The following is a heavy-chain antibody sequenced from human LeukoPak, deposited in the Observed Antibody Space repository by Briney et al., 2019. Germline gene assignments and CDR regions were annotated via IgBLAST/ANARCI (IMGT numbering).Heavy chain of an antibody. J-gene: IGHJ4*02. CDR1: GFTFDDYA. CDR3: ASNYDYVWGSY. Sequence: PGGSLRLSCAASGFTFDDYAMHGVRQAPGKGLEGVSSISSSRSYIYYAASVKGRFTISRDNAKNSLYLQTNSLRAEDTAVYYCASNYDYVWGSYWGQGTLVTVSS. CDR2: ISSSRSYI. D-gene: IGHD3-16*01. V-gene: IGHV3-21*01.